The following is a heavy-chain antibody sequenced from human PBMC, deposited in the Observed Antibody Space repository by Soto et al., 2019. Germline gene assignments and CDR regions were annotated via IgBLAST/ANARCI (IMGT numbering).Heavy chain of an antibody. V-gene: IGHV1-8*01. Sequence: QVQLVQSGAEVKKPGASVKVSCKASGYTFTSYYINWVRQATGQGLEWMGWRNPNSGNTGYAQKFKGRVTMTRNTYINTAYMELSSQRSEDTAVYYCARGSGDCSGGSGYSCLWYFDLWGRGTLVTVSS. CDR2: RNPNSGNT. CDR1: GYTFTSYY. D-gene: IGHD2-15*01. CDR3: ARGSGDCSGGSGYSCLWYFDL. J-gene: IGHJ2*01.